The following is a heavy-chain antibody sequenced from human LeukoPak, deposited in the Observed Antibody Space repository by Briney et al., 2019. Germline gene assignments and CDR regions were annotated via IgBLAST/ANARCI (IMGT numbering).Heavy chain of an antibody. Sequence: SETLSLTCTVSGGSISSYYWSWIRQPPGKGLEWIGYIYYSGSTNYKPSLKSRVTISVDTSKNQFSLKLSSVTAADTAVYYCARQEWELHPFDYWGQGTLVTVSS. CDR3: ARQEWELHPFDY. V-gene: IGHV4-59*08. D-gene: IGHD1-26*01. CDR1: GGSISSYY. CDR2: IYYSGST. J-gene: IGHJ4*02.